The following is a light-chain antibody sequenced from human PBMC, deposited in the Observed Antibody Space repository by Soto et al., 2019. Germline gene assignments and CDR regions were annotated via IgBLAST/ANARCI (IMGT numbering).Light chain of an antibody. CDR3: EQINSFPRT. J-gene: IGKJ3*01. V-gene: IGKV1-9*01. CDR1: QGISSY. Sequence: IQLTQSPSSLSASVGXRVTITCRASQGISSYLAWYQQKPGKAPKLLIFGASTLQSGVPSRFSGSGSGTDFTLTICSLQPEDFASYYCEQINSFPRTFGPGTKVDIK. CDR2: GAS.